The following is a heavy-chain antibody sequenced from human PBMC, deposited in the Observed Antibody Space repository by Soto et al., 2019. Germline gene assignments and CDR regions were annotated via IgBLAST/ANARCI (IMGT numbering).Heavy chain of an antibody. J-gene: IGHJ4*02. CDR3: ASDAVSSYFDY. V-gene: IGHV3-30-3*01. CDR1: RFTFSSYA. Sequence: QVQLVESGGGVVQPGRSLRLSCAASRFTFSSYAMHWVHQAPGKGLVWVAVISYDGSNKYYADSVKGRFTISRDNSKNTLYLQMNSLRAEDTAVYYCASDAVSSYFDYWAQGTLVTVSS. CDR2: ISYDGSNK.